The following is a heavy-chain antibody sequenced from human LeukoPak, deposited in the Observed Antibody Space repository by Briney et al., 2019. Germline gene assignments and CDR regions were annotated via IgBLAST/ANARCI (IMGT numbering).Heavy chain of an antibody. CDR1: GFTFSSYA. CDR2: ISYDGSNK. D-gene: IGHD6-6*01. CDR3: ARGGYSSSSVSMFDY. J-gene: IGHJ4*02. Sequence: GGSLRLSCAASGFTFSSYAMHWVRQAPGKGLERVAVISYDGSNKYYADSVKGRFTISRDNSKNTLYLQMNSLRAEYTAVYYCARGGYSSSSVSMFDYWGQGTLVTVSS. V-gene: IGHV3-30*01.